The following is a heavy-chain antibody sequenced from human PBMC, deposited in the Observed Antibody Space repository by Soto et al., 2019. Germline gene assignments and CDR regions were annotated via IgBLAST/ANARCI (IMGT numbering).Heavy chain of an antibody. CDR1: GDSIRSAHYF. J-gene: IGHJ4*02. CDR3: GRLEGLATISYYFDY. D-gene: IGHD3-9*01. V-gene: IGHV4-39*01. CDR2: IYHSGAT. Sequence: SETLSLTCNVFGDSIRSAHYFWGWVRQPPGKGLEWIGSIYHSGATFYDPYLRSRVTLSVDTTNNQFSLKLMSVTAADTAVYFCGRLEGLATISYYFDYWGQGVLVTVSS.